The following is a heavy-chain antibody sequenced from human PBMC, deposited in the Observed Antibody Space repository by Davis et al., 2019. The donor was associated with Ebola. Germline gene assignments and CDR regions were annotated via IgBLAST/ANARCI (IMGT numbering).Heavy chain of an antibody. J-gene: IGHJ4*02. CDR2: MNPNSGNT. D-gene: IGHD2-2*01. V-gene: IGHV1-8*02. Sequence: ASVKVSCKASGHAFTTYALNWVRQATGQGLEWMGWMNPNSGNTGYAQKFQGRVTMTRNTSISTAYMELISLRSEDTAVYYCARAVRYSVVVSRSSRKYYFDYWGQGALVTVSS. CDR3: ARAVRYSVVVSRSSRKYYFDY. CDR1: GHAFTTYA.